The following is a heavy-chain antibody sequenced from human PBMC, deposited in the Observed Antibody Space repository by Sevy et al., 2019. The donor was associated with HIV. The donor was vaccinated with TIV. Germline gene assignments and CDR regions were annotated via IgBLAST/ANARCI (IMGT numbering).Heavy chain of an antibody. CDR1: GFSISGYG. CDR3: AREDIRVAGIGYYFHS. J-gene: IGHJ4*02. CDR2: IWYDGTNK. V-gene: IGHV3-33*01. Sequence: GGSLRLSCAASGFSISGYGMHWVRQAPGKGLEWVAVIWYDGTNKEYADSVKGRFTISRDNSKNTQYLQMNSLRAEDTAVSYCAREDIRVAGIGYYFHSWGQGTLVTVSS. D-gene: IGHD6-19*01.